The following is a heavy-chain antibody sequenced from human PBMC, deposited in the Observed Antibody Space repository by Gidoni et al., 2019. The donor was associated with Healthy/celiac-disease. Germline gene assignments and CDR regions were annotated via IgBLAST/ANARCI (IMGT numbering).Heavy chain of an antibody. J-gene: IGHJ4*02. D-gene: IGHD6-19*01. CDR2: YPGDSDT. V-gene: IGHV5-51*01. Sequence: YPGDSDTRYSPSFQGQVTISADKSISTAYLQWSSLKASDTAMYYCARQEAGGWLDYWGQGTLVTVSS. CDR3: ARQEAGGWLDY.